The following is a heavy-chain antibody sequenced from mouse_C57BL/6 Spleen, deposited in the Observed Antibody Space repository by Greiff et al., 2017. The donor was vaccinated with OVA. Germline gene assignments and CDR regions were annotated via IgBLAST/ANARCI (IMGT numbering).Heavy chain of an antibody. J-gene: IGHJ4*01. D-gene: IGHD1-1*01. CDR2: IDPETGGT. CDR1: GYTFTDYE. Sequence: VQLQQSGAELVRPGASVTLSCKASGYTFTDYEMHWVKQTPVHGLEWIGAIDPETGGTAYNQKFKGKAILTADKSSSTAYMELRSLTSEDSAVYYCTRVGSSYGAMDYWGQGTSVTVSS. V-gene: IGHV1-15*01. CDR3: TRVGSSYGAMDY.